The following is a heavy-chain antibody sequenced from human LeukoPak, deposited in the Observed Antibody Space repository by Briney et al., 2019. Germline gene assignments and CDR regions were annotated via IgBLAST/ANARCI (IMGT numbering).Heavy chain of an antibody. J-gene: IGHJ4*02. Sequence: GGSLRLSCAASGFTFSSYAMSWVRQAPGKGLEWVSSISNSGGRTFYTDSVKGRFTISRDNSKITLYLQMNSLRAEDTAVYYCATKLVVVAAIDYWGQGTLVTVSS. CDR1: GFTFSSYA. V-gene: IGHV3-23*01. CDR2: ISNSGGRT. D-gene: IGHD2-15*01. CDR3: ATKLVVVAAIDY.